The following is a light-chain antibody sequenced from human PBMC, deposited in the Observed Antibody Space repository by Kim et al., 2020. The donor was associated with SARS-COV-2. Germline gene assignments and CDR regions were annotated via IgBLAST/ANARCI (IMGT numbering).Light chain of an antibody. Sequence: PGERATLSCRASQSFNNFLAWYQQKPGQAPRLLIYDASNRATGIPARFSGSGSGTDFTLTISSLEPEDSAVYYCQQRSNWITFGQGTRLEIK. CDR3: QQRSNWIT. J-gene: IGKJ5*01. CDR1: QSFNNF. V-gene: IGKV3-11*01. CDR2: DAS.